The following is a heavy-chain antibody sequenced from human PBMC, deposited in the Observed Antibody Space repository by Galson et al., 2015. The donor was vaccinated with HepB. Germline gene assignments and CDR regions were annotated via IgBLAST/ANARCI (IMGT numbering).Heavy chain of an antibody. CDR1: GFTFFSSNA. Sequence: SLRLSCAASGFTFFSSNAMNWVRQAPGKGLEWISYICGSGSTIHYAESVKGRFTISRDNAKNSLYLQMNSLRTEDTAVYYCASEHRSSSTLWFDPWGQGTLVTVSS. CDR3: ASEHRSSSTLWFDP. CDR2: ICGSGSTI. V-gene: IGHV3-48*03. D-gene: IGHD6-6*01. J-gene: IGHJ5*01.